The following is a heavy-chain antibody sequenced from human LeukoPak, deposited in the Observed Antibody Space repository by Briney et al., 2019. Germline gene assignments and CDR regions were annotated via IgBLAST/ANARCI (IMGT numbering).Heavy chain of an antibody. CDR2: IYYSGST. J-gene: IGHJ6*02. CDR3: ARLTGIAVAGTYYYGMDV. D-gene: IGHD6-19*01. CDR1: GGSISSYY. V-gene: IGHV4-59*08. Sequence: SETLSLTCTVSGGSISSYYWSWIRQPPGKGLEWIGYIYYSGSTNYNPSLKSRVTISVDTSKNQFSLKLRSVTAADTAVYYCARLTGIAVAGTYYYGMDVWGQGTTVTVSS.